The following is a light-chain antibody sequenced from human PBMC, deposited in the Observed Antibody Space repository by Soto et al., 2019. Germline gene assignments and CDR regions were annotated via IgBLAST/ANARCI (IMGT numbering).Light chain of an antibody. J-gene: IGLJ1*01. CDR3: LSYADTAYV. V-gene: IGLV2-8*01. CDR1: SSDVGGYNY. Sequence: QSGLAQPPSASGSPGQSVTISFAGTSSDVGGYNYVSCYQQYPGKVPKLMIYEVSERPSGVPDRFSGSKSGNTAFLTVSGLQAEDEADYYCLSYADTAYVFGTGTNVTDL. CDR2: EVS.